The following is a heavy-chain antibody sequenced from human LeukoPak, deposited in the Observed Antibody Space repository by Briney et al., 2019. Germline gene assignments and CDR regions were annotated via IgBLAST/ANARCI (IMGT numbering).Heavy chain of an antibody. CDR1: VGSINSLY. Sequence: PSETLSLTCTVSVGSINSLYWSWVRQPPGKGLEWIGYIYYSGTTNYNPSLKSRVTISVDTSKNQFSLKLSSVTAADTAVYYCARHYSDYGAFYFDYWGQGTLVTVSS. D-gene: IGHD4/OR15-4a*01. J-gene: IGHJ4*02. CDR2: IYYSGTT. CDR3: ARHYSDYGAFYFDY. V-gene: IGHV4-59*08.